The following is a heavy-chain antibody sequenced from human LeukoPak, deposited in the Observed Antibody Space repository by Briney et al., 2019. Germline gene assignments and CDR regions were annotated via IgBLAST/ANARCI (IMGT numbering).Heavy chain of an antibody. D-gene: IGHD2-2*01. V-gene: IGHV4-34*01. CDR3: AGRIVVVPAARGWFDP. J-gene: IGHJ5*02. CDR2: INHSGST. CDR1: GGSFSGYY. Sequence: SETLSLTCAVYGGSFSGYYWSWIRQPPGKGLEWIGEINHSGSTNYNPSLKSRVTISVDTSKNQFSLKLSSVTAADTAVYYCAGRIVVVPAARGWFDPWGQGTLVTVSS.